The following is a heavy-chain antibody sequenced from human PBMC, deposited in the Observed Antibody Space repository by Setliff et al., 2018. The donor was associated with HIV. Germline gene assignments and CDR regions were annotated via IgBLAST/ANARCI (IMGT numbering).Heavy chain of an antibody. V-gene: IGHV4-38-2*02. J-gene: IGHJ3*02. CDR1: GYSISSGYY. Sequence: ETLSLTCTVSGYSISSGYYWGWIRQPPGKGLEWIGSIYHSGITYYNSSLKGRVTISVDTSKNQFSLNLTSVTAADTAVYYCARLGYSGSLVGAFDIWGQGTMVTVSS. CDR2: IYHSGIT. D-gene: IGHD1-26*01. CDR3: ARLGYSGSLVGAFDI.